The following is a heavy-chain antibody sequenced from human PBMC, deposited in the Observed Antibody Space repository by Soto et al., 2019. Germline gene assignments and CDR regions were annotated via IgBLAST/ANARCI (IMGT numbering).Heavy chain of an antibody. D-gene: IGHD2-8*01. V-gene: IGHV3-30*18. Sequence: GGSLRLSCTASGFTLSDYGMHWVRQAPGKGLEWVAFISFDGSDTYYADSLKGRFTVSRDNSKNTLYLQVNSLRDDDTAVFYCAKGRWRGYCTNAVCYTFDSWGQGTLVTVSS. CDR2: ISFDGSDT. CDR3: AKGRWRGYCTNAVCYTFDS. CDR1: GFTLSDYG. J-gene: IGHJ4*02.